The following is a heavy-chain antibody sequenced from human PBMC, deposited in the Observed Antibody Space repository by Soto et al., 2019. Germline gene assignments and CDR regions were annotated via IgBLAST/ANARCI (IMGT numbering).Heavy chain of an antibody. J-gene: IGHJ3*02. CDR2: ISAYNGNT. Sequence: ASVKVSCKASGYTFTSYGISWVRQAPGQGLEWMGWISAYNGNTNYAQKLQGRVTMTTDTSTSTAYMELRSLRSDDTAVYYCARDLQLWNPAPNAFDIWGQGTMDTVSS. D-gene: IGHD5-18*01. CDR3: ARDLQLWNPAPNAFDI. CDR1: GYTFTSYG. V-gene: IGHV1-18*01.